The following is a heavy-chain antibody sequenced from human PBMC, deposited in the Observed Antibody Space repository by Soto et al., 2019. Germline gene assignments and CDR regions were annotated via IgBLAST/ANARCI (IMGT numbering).Heavy chain of an antibody. J-gene: IGHJ2*01. CDR2: ISGSGGST. V-gene: IGHV3-23*01. CDR3: AKGDYGAPEDWYFDL. Sequence: GGSLRHSCAASGFTFSSYAMSGVRQAPGKGLEWVSAISGSGGSTYYADSVKGRFTISRDNSKNTLYLQMNSLRAEDTAVYYCAKGDYGAPEDWYFDLWGRGTLVTVSS. D-gene: IGHD4-17*01. CDR1: GFTFSSYA.